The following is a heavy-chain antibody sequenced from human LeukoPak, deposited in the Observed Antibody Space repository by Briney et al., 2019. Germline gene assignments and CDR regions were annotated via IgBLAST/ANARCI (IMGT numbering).Heavy chain of an antibody. J-gene: IGHJ3*01. CDR2: INTGSTTI. D-gene: IGHD6-6*01. CDR3: ARDSSVCEFDV. Sequence: GSLGLSCAASGFTFSPYTMHWFRQPPGKGLEWVSYINTGSTTIYYADSVKGPFTISRDNAKNSLYLHMNSLRAEDTAVYYCARDSSVCEFDVWGQGTMVTVSS. CDR1: GFTFSPYT. V-gene: IGHV3-48*01.